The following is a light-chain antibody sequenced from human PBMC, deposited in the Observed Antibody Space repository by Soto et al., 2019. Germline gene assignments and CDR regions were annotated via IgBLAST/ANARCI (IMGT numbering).Light chain of an antibody. V-gene: IGKV3-15*01. J-gene: IGKJ4*01. CDR2: AAS. CDR3: QQFTSYPLT. CDR1: QSVSSN. Sequence: EIVMTQSPVTLSVSLGERATLSCRASQSVSSNLAWYQQKPGQAPRLLIYAASTRATGIPARFSGSGSGTDFTLTISRLEPEDFAVYYCQQFTSYPLTFGGGTKVDIK.